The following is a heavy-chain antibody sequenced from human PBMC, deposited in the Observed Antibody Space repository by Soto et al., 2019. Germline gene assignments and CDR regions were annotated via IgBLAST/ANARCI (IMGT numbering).Heavy chain of an antibody. Sequence: QVQLIQSGAEVRKPGASVKVSCKVPKYTLTELTIDWLRQAPGKGLEWMGRSAPEEGEPIYPQKFQGRLSMTEDPSTDTAYMELTSLRFEDTAVYFCAAARKIVGTIGAFDFWGQGTLVTVSS. CDR3: AAARKIVGTIGAFDF. D-gene: IGHD1-26*01. V-gene: IGHV1-24*01. CDR2: SAPEEGEP. J-gene: IGHJ4*02. CDR1: KYTLTELT.